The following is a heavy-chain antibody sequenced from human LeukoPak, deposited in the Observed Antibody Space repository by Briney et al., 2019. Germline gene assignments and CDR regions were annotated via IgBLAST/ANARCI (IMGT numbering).Heavy chain of an antibody. CDR2: ISWNSGSI. J-gene: IGHJ4*02. V-gene: IGHV3-9*01. CDR3: AKENYGDYDVGYFDY. D-gene: IGHD4-17*01. Sequence: PGGSLRLSCAASGFTFDDYAMHWVRQAPGKGLECVSGISWNSGSIGYADSVKGRFTISRDNAKNSLYLQMNSLRAEDTALYYCAKENYGDYDVGYFDYWGQGTLVTVSS. CDR1: GFTFDDYA.